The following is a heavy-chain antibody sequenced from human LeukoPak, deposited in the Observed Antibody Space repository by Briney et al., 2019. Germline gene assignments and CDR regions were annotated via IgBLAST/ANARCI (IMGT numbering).Heavy chain of an antibody. CDR2: INTDGRITGRST. CDR1: GFTFSSYW. CDR3: AKDARNGGVVVVPAAIGGMDV. J-gene: IGHJ6*02. V-gene: IGHV3-74*01. D-gene: IGHD2-2*02. Sequence: GGSLRLSCAASGFTFSSYWMHWVRQAPGKGLVWVSRINTDGRITGRSTYYADSVKGRFTISRDNSKNTLYLQMNSLRAEDTAVYYCAKDARNGGVVVVPAAIGGMDVWGQGTTVTVSS.